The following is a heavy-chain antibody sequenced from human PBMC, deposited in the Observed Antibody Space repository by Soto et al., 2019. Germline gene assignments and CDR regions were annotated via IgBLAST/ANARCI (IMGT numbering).Heavy chain of an antibody. CDR1: GFTFSTYA. Sequence: EVQLVESGGGLVQPGGSLRLSCATSGFTFSTYAMHWVRQAPGKGLEYVLAISSNGRSTYYANSVKGRFTISSDNSKNTLYLQMDSLRAEDMAVYYCARDRCTNGVCYAPSDYWGQGTLVTVSS. CDR3: ARDRCTNGVCYAPSDY. CDR2: ISSNGRST. D-gene: IGHD2-8*01. J-gene: IGHJ4*02. V-gene: IGHV3-64*01.